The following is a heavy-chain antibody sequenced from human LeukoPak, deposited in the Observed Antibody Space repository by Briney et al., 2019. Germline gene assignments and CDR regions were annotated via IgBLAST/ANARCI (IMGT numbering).Heavy chain of an antibody. V-gene: IGHV1-2*02. CDR2: INPNSGGT. J-gene: IGHJ3*02. CDR1: GYTFTGYY. CDR3: ARDIGTIYDSSNGAFDI. Sequence: GASVKVSCKAPGYTFTGYYMHWVRQAPGQGLEWMGWINPNSGGTNYAQKFQGRVTMTRDTSISTAYMELSRLRSDDTAVYYCARDIGTIYDSSNGAFDIWGQGTMVTVSS. D-gene: IGHD3-22*01.